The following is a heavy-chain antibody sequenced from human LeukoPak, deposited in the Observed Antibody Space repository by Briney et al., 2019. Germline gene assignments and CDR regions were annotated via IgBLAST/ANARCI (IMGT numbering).Heavy chain of an antibody. CDR2: IGGYNGKT. CDR1: GGTFSSYA. Sequence: ASVKVSCKASGGTFSSYAISWVRQAPGQGLEWMGGIGGYNGKTNYAQKFQGRVTMTTDTSTSTAYLDLRSLRFDDTAVYYCARLEYYYNSTGYIGDAFDIWGQGTLVTVSS. V-gene: IGHV1-18*01. CDR3: ARLEYYYNSTGYIGDAFDI. J-gene: IGHJ3*02. D-gene: IGHD2/OR15-2a*01.